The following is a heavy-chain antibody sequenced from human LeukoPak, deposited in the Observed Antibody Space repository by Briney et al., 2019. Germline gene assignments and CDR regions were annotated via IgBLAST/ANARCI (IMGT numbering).Heavy chain of an antibody. J-gene: IGHJ4*02. CDR2: IYHSGST. CDR1: GGSLSSGGYS. Sequence: SQTLSLTCSVSGGSLSSGGYSWRWLRQPPGTGLEWIGYIYHSGSTYYNPSLRSRVTISVDRSNNQFSLKLSSVTAADTAVYYCARGVPPHLFFDYWGQGTLVTVSS. D-gene: IGHD6-6*01. CDR3: ARGVPPHLFFDY. V-gene: IGHV4-30-2*01.